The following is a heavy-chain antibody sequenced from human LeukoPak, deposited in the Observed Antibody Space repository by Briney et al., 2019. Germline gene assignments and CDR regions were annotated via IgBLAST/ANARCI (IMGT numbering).Heavy chain of an antibody. Sequence: GGSLRLSCAASAFTFSSYAMSWVRQAPGKGLEWVSAISGSGGSTYYADSVKGRFTISRDNSKNTLYLQMNSLRAEDTAVYYCAKDGGWEPYFDYWGQGTLVTVSS. D-gene: IGHD1-26*01. V-gene: IGHV3-23*01. CDR2: ISGSGGST. CDR3: AKDGGWEPYFDY. CDR1: AFTFSSYA. J-gene: IGHJ4*02.